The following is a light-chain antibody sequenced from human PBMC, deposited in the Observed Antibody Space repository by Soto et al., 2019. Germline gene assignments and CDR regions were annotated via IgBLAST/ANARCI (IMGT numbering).Light chain of an antibody. CDR2: KAS. V-gene: IGKV1-5*03. CDR1: QSISSW. CDR3: QHYNSYSEA. J-gene: IGKJ1*01. Sequence: DIQMTQSPSTLSASLVYRFTITCRASQSISSWLAWYQQKPGKAPKLLIYKASSLESGVPSRFSGSGSGTDFTLTISSLQPDDFATYYCQHYNSYSEAFGQGTKVDIK.